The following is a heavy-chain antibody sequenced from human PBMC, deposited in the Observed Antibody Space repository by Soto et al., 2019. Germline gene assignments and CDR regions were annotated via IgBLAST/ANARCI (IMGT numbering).Heavy chain of an antibody. V-gene: IGHV1-46*01. D-gene: IGHD2-15*01. CDR3: AREGRPDIVVVVAARDAFDI. J-gene: IGHJ3*02. Sequence: ASVKVSCKASGYTFTSYYMHWVRQAPGQGLEWMGIINPSGGSTSYAQKFQGRVTMTRDTSTSTVYMELSSLRSEDTAVYYCAREGRPDIVVVVAARDAFDIWGQGIMVTVSS. CDR1: GYTFTSYY. CDR2: INPSGGST.